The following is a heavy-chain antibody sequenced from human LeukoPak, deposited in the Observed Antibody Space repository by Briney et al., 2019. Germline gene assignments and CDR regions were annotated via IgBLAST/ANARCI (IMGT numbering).Heavy chain of an antibody. V-gene: IGHV3-21*06. CDR3: VRERFHGSGAPKFDF. CDR2: ISGSGSYI. Sequence: GGSLRLSCAASGFTFSGYDMNWVRQTPRKGLEWVSCISGSGSYIYYADSVKGRFTISRDNAKNSLHLQVNSLRAEDTAVYYCVRERFHGSGAPKFDFWGQGTLVTVSS. D-gene: IGHD3-10*01. CDR1: GFTFSGYD. J-gene: IGHJ4*02.